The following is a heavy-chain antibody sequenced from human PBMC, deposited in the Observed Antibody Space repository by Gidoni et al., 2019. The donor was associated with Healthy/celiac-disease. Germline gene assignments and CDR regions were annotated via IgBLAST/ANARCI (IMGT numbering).Heavy chain of an antibody. CDR1: GVSLSTSGVG. CDR2: LYGDDDK. D-gene: IGHD3-10*01. V-gene: IGHV2-5*02. Sequence: QITLKESGPTLVKPTQTLTLNWTFSGVSLSTSGVGVGWIRQPPGKALEWLALLYGDDDKRYSPSLKSRLTITKDTSKNPVVLTITNIDPVDTATYYCAHADSDGSGSYPIYYYYYYMYVWGKGTTVTVSS. J-gene: IGHJ6*03. CDR3: AHADSDGSGSYPIYYYYYYMYV.